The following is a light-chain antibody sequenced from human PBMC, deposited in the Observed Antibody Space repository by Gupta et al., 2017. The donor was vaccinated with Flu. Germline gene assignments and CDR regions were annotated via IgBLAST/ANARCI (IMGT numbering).Light chain of an antibody. CDR3: CSYAGTNTFV. J-gene: IGLJ1*01. CDR1: SSDVGFYNL. CDR2: EVN. V-gene: IGLV2-23*02. Sequence: QSALTQPASVSGSPGQSVTISCTGTSSDVGFYNLVSWYQQYSDKVPKLIIYEVNKRPSGFSSRFSGSKSGDTASLTISGLQAEDEADYYCCSYAGTNTFVFGTGTTVTVL.